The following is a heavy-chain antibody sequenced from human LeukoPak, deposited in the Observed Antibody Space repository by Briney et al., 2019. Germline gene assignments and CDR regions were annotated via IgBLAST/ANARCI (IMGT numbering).Heavy chain of an antibody. CDR3: ARRTGYNYYYMEV. Sequence: ASVKVSCKASGYIFTQYGISWVRQAPGQGLEWVASISTYNGNTNYAQNFQGRVTVTTDTSTSTAYMELRSLRSDDTAVYYCARRTGYNYYYMEVWGPGTTVTVSS. CDR1: GYIFTQYG. CDR2: ISTYNGNT. D-gene: IGHD3/OR15-3a*01. V-gene: IGHV1-18*01. J-gene: IGHJ6*03.